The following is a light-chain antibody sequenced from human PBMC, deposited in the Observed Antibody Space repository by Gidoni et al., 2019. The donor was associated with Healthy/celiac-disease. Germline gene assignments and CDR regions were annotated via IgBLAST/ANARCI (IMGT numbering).Light chain of an antibody. CDR3: QSYDSSLSVV. Sequence: QSVLTQPPSVSGAPGQRVTISCTGSSSNIGAGYDVHWYQQLPGTAPKLLIYGNSQRPSGVPDLFSGSKSGTSSSLAITGLQAEDEADYYCQSYDSSLSVVFGGGTKLTVL. J-gene: IGLJ2*01. CDR2: GNS. V-gene: IGLV1-40*01. CDR1: SSNIGAGYD.